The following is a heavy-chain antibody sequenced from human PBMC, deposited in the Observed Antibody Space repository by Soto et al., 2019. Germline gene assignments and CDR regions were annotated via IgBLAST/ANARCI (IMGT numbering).Heavy chain of an antibody. CDR1: GFTFSSYS. CDR3: ARASYNSGWHTDY. D-gene: IGHD6-19*01. V-gene: IGHV3-21*01. Sequence: EVQLVESGGGLVKPGRSLRLSCAASGFTFSSYSMTWVRQAPGKGLEWVSSISLIPDYIYYADSVRGRFTISRDNAQNSPYLQMNSLRAEDTAVYYCARASYNSGWHTDYWGQGTLVTVSS. J-gene: IGHJ4*02. CDR2: ISLIPDYI.